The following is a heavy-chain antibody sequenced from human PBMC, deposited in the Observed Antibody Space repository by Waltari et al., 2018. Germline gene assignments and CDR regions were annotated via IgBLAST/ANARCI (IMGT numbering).Heavy chain of an antibody. Sequence: QVQLVQSGGGVVQPGRSLRLSCTASDSTFSNYGMHWVRQAPGKGLEWVALIWNDGSIKNYADSVTGRFTSSRDNSKNTLFLQMNSLRVEDTAVYFCAKEKWLTGPCDDWGQGALVTVSS. CDR2: IWNDGSIK. CDR1: DSTFSNYG. CDR3: AKEKWLTGPCDD. D-gene: IGHD5-12*01. J-gene: IGHJ4*02. V-gene: IGHV3-33*06.